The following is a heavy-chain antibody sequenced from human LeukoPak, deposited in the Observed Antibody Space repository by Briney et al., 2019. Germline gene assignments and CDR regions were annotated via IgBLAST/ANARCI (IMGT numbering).Heavy chain of an antibody. V-gene: IGHV3-7*01. Sequence: GGSLRLSCAASGFTFSSYWMSWVRQAPGKGLEWVANIKQDGSEKYYVDSVKGRFTISRDNAKNSLYLQMNSLRAEDTAVYYCARGIGVDFWSGYTFLDYYYYMDVWGKGTTVTVSS. CDR2: IKQDGSEK. CDR1: GFTFSSYW. J-gene: IGHJ6*03. D-gene: IGHD3-3*01. CDR3: ARGIGVDFWSGYTFLDYYYYMDV.